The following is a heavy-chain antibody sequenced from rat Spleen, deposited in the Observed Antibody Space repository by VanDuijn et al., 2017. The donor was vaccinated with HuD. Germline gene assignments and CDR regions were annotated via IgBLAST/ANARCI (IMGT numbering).Heavy chain of an antibody. CDR3: ASNGFLSFDY. D-gene: IGHD1-3*01. CDR1: GFTFSNYY. Sequence: EVQLVESGGGLVQPGRSLKLSCAASGFTFSNYYMAWVRQAPTKGLEWVAYISTGGGNTYYRDSVKGRFTISRDNAKSTLYLQMDSLRSEDTAIYYCASNGFLSFDYWGQGVMVTVSS. CDR2: ISTGGGNT. J-gene: IGHJ2*01. V-gene: IGHV5-27*01.